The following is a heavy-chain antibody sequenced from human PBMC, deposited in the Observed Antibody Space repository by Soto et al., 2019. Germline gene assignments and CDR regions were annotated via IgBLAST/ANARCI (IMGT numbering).Heavy chain of an antibody. V-gene: IGHV3-30*12. J-gene: IGHJ4*02. D-gene: IGHD5-12*01. CDR3: ARQKYSVYGSYYFDY. Sequence: GGSLRLSCEGSGFIFSNNGMHWVRQAPGKGLEWVAFMSYDGSAKFLADSVKGRFTISRDKSISTVYLQWSSLKASDTAMYFCARQKYSVYGSYYFDYWGQGTLVTVSS. CDR1: GFIFSNNG. CDR2: MSYDGSAK.